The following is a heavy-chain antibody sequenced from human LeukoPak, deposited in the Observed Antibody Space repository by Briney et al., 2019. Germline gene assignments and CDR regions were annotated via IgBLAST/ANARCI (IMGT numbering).Heavy chain of an antibody. V-gene: IGHV4-59*01. D-gene: IGHD5-12*01. CDR2: IYYSGTT. Sequence: PSETLSLTCTVSGDSISSYYCDWIRQPPGKGLEWIGYIYYSGTTNYNPSLKSRVTISVDTSKNQFSLKLSSVTAEDTAVYYCARDIGSGYYNFDYWGQGTLVTVSS. J-gene: IGHJ4*02. CDR3: ARDIGSGYYNFDY. CDR1: GDSISSYY.